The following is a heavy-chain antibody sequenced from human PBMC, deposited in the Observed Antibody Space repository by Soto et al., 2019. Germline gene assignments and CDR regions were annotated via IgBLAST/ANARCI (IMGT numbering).Heavy chain of an antibody. J-gene: IGHJ4*02. Sequence: SQXLSLTCSISGDSVSSNSAAWNWIRQSPSRGLEWLGRTYYRSKWYNDYAVSVKSRITINPDTSKNQFSLQLNSVTPEDTAVYYGVVVAATPAHYFDYWGQGTLVTVSS. D-gene: IGHD2-15*01. CDR1: GDSVSSNSAA. CDR3: VVVAATPAHYFDY. V-gene: IGHV6-1*01. CDR2: TYYRSKWYN.